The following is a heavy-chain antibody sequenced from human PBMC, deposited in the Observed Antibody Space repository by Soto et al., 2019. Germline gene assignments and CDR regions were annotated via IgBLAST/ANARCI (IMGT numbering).Heavy chain of an antibody. CDR1: GFTFSSYG. V-gene: IGHV3-33*01. CDR3: ARSYYYDRSGYYRSLFQH. Sequence: SLRLSCAASGFTFSSYGMHWVRQAPGNGLEWVAVIWYDGSNKYYADSVKGRCTISRDNSKNTLYLQMNSRSAEDTAVYCLARSYYYDRSGYYRSLFQHWGQGTLVPVSS. CDR2: IWYDGSNK. D-gene: IGHD3-22*01. J-gene: IGHJ1*01.